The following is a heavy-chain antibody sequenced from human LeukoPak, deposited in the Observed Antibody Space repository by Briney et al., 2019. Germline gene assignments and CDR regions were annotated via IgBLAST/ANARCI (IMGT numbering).Heavy chain of an antibody. V-gene: IGHV1-2*02. CDR1: GYTFTDHY. J-gene: IGHJ4*02. CDR2: INPNGGGT. Sequence: ASVKVSCKASGYTFTDHYLHWLRQAPGQGLEYLGWINPNGGGTNFPQKFQGRVTLSIDTSVNTGYMEITKLTSDDTAVYYCARIITSTWYNEFDCWGQGTLVAVSS. CDR3: ARIITSTWYNEFDC. D-gene: IGHD1-14*01.